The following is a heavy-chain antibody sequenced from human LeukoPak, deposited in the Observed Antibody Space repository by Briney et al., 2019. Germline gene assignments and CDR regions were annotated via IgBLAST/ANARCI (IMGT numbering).Heavy chain of an antibody. J-gene: IGHJ4*02. Sequence: PSETLSLTCAVYGGSFSGYYWSWIRQPPGKGLEWIGEINHSGSTNYNPSLKSRVTISVDTSKNQLSLKLSSVTAADTAVYYCARGGVVVAAIDYWGQGTLVTVSS. D-gene: IGHD2-15*01. V-gene: IGHV4-34*01. CDR1: GGSFSGYY. CDR3: ARGGVVVAAIDY. CDR2: INHSGST.